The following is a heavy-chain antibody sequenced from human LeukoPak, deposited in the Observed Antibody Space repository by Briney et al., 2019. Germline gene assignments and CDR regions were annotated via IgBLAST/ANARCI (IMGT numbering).Heavy chain of an antibody. J-gene: IGHJ4*02. D-gene: IGHD2-2*01. Sequence: GGSLRLSCAASGITFSTSGMHWVRQAPGKGLEWVAFIWSDGSNKYHADSVKGRFTISRDNSKDTLYLQMNSLRAEDTAVYYCASGLGSYCSSTSCQGWGQGTLVTVSS. V-gene: IGHV3-33*01. CDR1: GITFSTSG. CDR3: ASGLGSYCSSTSCQG. CDR2: IWSDGSNK.